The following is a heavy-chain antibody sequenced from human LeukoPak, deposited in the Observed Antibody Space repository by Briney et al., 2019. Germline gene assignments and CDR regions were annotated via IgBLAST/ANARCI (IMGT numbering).Heavy chain of an antibody. D-gene: IGHD6-13*01. CDR2: IYYSGST. V-gene: IGHV4-30-4*01. J-gene: IGHJ4*02. CDR1: GGSISSGDYY. Sequence: PSETLSLTCTVSGGSISSGDYYWSWIRQPPGKGLEWIGYIYYSGSTYYNPSLKSRVTLSVDTSRNQFSLKLSSVTAADTAVYYCARAPYSSSWYVREPEYYFDYWGQGTLVTVSS. CDR3: ARAPYSSSWYVREPEYYFDY.